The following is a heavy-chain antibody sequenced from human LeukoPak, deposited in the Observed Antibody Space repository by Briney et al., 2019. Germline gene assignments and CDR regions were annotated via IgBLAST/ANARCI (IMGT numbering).Heavy chain of an antibody. J-gene: IGHJ4*02. V-gene: IGHV3-74*01. CDR1: GFTFSSHW. CDR3: AKDQYWYNWNDARDY. Sequence: PGGSLRLSCAASGFTFSSHWMHWVRQTPGKGLVWVSRINSDGIGTNYADSVEGRFTISRDNAKKTLYLQMNSLRAEDTAVYYCAKDQYWYNWNDARDYWGQGTLVTVSS. D-gene: IGHD1-1*01. CDR2: INSDGIGT.